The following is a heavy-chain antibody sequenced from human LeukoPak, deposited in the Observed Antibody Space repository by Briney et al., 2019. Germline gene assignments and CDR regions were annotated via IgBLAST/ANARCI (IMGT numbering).Heavy chain of an antibody. Sequence: ASVKVSCKASGGTFSSYGISWVRQAPGQGLEWMGWISAYNGNTNYAQKLQGRVTMTTDTSTSTAYMELRSLRSDDTAVYYCARDPSDSSGYYYVGVDYWGQGTLVTVSS. CDR2: ISAYNGNT. J-gene: IGHJ4*02. CDR3: ARDPSDSSGYYYVGVDY. CDR1: GGTFSSYG. V-gene: IGHV1-18*01. D-gene: IGHD3-22*01.